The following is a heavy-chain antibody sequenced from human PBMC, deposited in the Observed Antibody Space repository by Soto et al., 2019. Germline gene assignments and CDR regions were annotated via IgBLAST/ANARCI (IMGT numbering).Heavy chain of an antibody. CDR1: RGSISSGDYY. Sequence: PXETLSLTCTVSRGSISSGDYYRSWIRQPPGKGLEWIGYIYYSGSTYYNPSLKSRVTISIDMSKNQFSLKLSSVTAADTAVYFCARGPTSYPVDYYYGMDVWGQGTTVTVSS. CDR3: ARGPTSYPVDYYYGMDV. V-gene: IGHV4-30-4*01. D-gene: IGHD6-19*01. J-gene: IGHJ6*02. CDR2: IYYSGST.